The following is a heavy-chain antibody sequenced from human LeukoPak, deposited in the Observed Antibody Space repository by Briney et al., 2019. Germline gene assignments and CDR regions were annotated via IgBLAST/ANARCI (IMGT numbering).Heavy chain of an antibody. V-gene: IGHV1-8*01. D-gene: IGHD3-3*01. CDR1: GYTFTSYD. CDR2: MNPNSGNT. Sequence: ASVKVSCKASGYTFTSYDINWVRQATGQGLEWMGWMNPNSGNTGYAQKFQGRVTMTRDTSISTAYMELSRLRSDDTAVYYCARLVFGPGPDYWGQGTLVTVSS. J-gene: IGHJ4*02. CDR3: ARLVFGPGPDY.